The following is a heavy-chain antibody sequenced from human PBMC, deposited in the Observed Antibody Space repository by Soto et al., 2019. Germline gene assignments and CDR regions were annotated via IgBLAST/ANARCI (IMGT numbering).Heavy chain of an antibody. J-gene: IGHJ6*02. CDR2: INPNSGGT. CDR1: GYTFTGYY. D-gene: IGHD3-10*01. Sequence: QVQLVQSGAEVKKPGASVKVSCKASGYTFTGYYMHWVRQAPGQGLEWMGWINPNSGGTNYAQKFQGWVTMTRDTSLSTAYKELSRLRSDDTAVYYCARGGNYYGSGSYYNRYYYYGMDVWGQGTTVTVSS. CDR3: ARGGNYYGSGSYYNRYYYYGMDV. V-gene: IGHV1-2*04.